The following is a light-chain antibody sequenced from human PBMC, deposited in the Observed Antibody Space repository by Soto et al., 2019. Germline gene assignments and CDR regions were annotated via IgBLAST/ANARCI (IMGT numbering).Light chain of an antibody. Sequence: EIVLTQSPGTLSLSPGERATLSCRASQSISSTFLAWYQHKPGQAPRVLIYGASRRATGIPDRFSGSGSGTHFTLTISRLEPEAFAVYYCQQYESSWTFGQGTKVEMK. J-gene: IGKJ1*01. CDR1: QSISSTF. CDR3: QQYESSWT. V-gene: IGKV3-20*01. CDR2: GAS.